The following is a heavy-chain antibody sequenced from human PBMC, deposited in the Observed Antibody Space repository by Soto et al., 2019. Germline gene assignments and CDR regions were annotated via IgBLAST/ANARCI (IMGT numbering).Heavy chain of an antibody. CDR2: IYYSGST. D-gene: IGHD3-10*01. J-gene: IGHJ4*02. CDR1: GGSISSYY. CDR3: ARYYYGSGSYYVY. V-gene: IGHV4-59*01. Sequence: LSLTCTVSGGSISSYYWSWIRQPPGKGLEWIGYIYYSGSTNYNPSLKSRVTISVDTSKNQFSLKLSSVTAADTAVYYCARYYYGSGSYYVYWGQGTLVTVSS.